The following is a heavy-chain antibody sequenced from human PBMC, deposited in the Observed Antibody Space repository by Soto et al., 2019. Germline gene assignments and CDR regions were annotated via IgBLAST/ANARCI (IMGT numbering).Heavy chain of an antibody. CDR1: GFTLSRHT. V-gene: IGHV3-21*01. D-gene: IGHD3-22*01. J-gene: IGHJ3*02. CDR3: VRDYYDTSGYPNTFDM. CDR2: IGSRTSDI. Sequence: KAGGSLRLSCAASGFTLSRHTMKWVRQAPGKGLEWVSFIGSRTSDIYYADSVKGRFTISRDNAKNSLYLDLTRLRAEDTAVYFCVRDYYDTSGYPNTFDMWGQGTMVTVSS.